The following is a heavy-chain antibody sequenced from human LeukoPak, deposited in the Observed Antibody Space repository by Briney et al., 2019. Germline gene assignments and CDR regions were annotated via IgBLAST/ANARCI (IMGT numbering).Heavy chain of an antibody. CDR3: ARDSADYGDYDY. J-gene: IGHJ4*02. V-gene: IGHV1-46*01. Sequence: ASVKVSCKASGYTFTSYFMHWVRQAPGQGLDGMGIINPSGGSTSYAQKFQGRVTMTRDTSTRTVYMELSSLRSADTAVYYCARDSADYGDYDYWGQGTLVTVSS. D-gene: IGHD4-17*01. CDR1: GYTFTSYF. CDR2: INPSGGST.